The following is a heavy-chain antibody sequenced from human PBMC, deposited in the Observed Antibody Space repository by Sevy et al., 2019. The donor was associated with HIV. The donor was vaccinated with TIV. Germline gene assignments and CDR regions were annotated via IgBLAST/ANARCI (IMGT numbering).Heavy chain of an antibody. J-gene: IGHJ4*02. CDR1: GGPIISRTYY. Sequence: SETLSLTCTVSGGPIISRTYYWGWIRQPPGKGLEWIGFIYNSGTTNYKPSLKSRATISVDTSQNQISLRLRSVTAADTAVYYCTIQPAHSSSSDYWGQGTLVTVSS. CDR3: TIQPAHSSSSDY. V-gene: IGHV4-39*01. CDR2: IYNSGTT. D-gene: IGHD3-22*01.